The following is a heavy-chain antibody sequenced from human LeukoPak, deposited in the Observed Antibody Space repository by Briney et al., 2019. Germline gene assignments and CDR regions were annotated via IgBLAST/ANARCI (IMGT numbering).Heavy chain of an antibody. J-gene: IGHJ4*02. CDR1: GRSFSGYY. CDR3: ARPAAHSPYDY. CDR2: INHSGST. Sequence: SETLSLTCAVYGRSFSGYYWSWIRQPPGKGLEWIGEINHSGSTNYNPSLKGRVTISVDTSKNQFSLKLSSVTAADTAVYYCARPAAHSPYDYWGQGTLVTVSS. V-gene: IGHV4-34*01. D-gene: IGHD2-21*01.